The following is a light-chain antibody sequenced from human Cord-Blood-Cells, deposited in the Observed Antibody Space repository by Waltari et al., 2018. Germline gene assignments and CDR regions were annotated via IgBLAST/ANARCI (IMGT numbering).Light chain of an antibody. V-gene: IGLV3-1*01. Sequence: SYELPQSPSVSVPPGQTASITCSGDKLGDTYACWYQQKPGQSPVLVIYQDSKRPSGIPERFSSSNSGNTATLTISGTQAMDEADYYCQAWDSSTWVFGGGTKLTVL. CDR1: KLGDTY. CDR3: QAWDSSTWV. CDR2: QDS. J-gene: IGLJ3*02.